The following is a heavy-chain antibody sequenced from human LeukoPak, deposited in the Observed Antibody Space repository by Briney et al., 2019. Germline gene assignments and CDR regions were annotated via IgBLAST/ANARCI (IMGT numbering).Heavy chain of an antibody. V-gene: IGHV4-4*07. D-gene: IGHD2-2*01. CDR1: GGSISSYY. CDR2: IYTSGRN. Sequence: PSXTLSLTCTVSGGSISSYYWRWHGQPDGKGMEWSGRIYTSGRNNYNTSLKRGVTITVDTSKTQFSLKLSSVTAAATAVYYCARGPGQLLFGYYYYYMVVWGKGTTVTVSS. CDR3: ARGPGQLLFGYYYYYMVV. J-gene: IGHJ6*03.